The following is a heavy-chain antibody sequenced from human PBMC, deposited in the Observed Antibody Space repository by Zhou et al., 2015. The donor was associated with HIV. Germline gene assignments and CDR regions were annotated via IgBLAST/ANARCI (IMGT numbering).Heavy chain of an antibody. CDR2: INGDNGKT. V-gene: IGHV1-18*01. CDR3: AXDDSGYVPELLNYG. D-gene: IGHD5-12*01. CDR1: GDTFRYYV. J-gene: IGHJ6*01. Sequence: QVQLVQSGAEVKKPGASVKVSCKASGDTFRYYVISWVRQSPGQGLEWMGWINGDNGKTRYAQKFQGRVTLTTDRSTKTAFMELTYLRSDDAATYQXAXDDSGYVPELLNYG.